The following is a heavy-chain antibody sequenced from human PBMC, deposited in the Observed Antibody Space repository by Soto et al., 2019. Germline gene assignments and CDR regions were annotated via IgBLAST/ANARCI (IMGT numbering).Heavy chain of an antibody. CDR2: IIPIFGTA. Sequence: QAQLEQSGGEVKKPGSSVKVSCKASRGAFSKFIVTWVRQAPGLGLECVGGIIPIFGTANYAQKCQGRVTITADESTSRSYMEVKNLRSEATAVYYCAKVRYSSPIGYYYGMDVWGQGTTVTVSS. J-gene: IGHJ6*02. CDR3: AKVRYSSPIGYYYGMDV. D-gene: IGHD6-19*01. CDR1: RGAFSKFI. V-gene: IGHV1-69*01.